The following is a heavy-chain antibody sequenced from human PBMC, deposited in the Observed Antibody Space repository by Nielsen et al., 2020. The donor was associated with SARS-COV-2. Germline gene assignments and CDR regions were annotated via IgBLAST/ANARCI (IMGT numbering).Heavy chain of an antibody. V-gene: IGHV3-30*03. J-gene: IGHJ6*03. CDR3: ARGGVPSTRSHYSYYYMDV. CDR1: KFTFSTYG. CDR2: ISYDAVNV. D-gene: IGHD3-10*01. Sequence: GESLKISCAASKFTFSTYGMHWVRQTPGKGLEWVAVISYDAVNVDYADSVKGRFTISRDNSKNRLHLQMHSLRHGDTAVYYCARGGVPSTRSHYSYYYMDVWGKGTTVTVSS.